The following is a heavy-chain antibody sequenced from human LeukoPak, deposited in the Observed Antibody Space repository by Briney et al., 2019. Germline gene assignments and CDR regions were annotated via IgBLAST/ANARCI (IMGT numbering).Heavy chain of an antibody. V-gene: IGHV3-73*01. D-gene: IGHD3-22*01. Sequence: GGSLRLSXAASGFTFSGSAMHWVRQASGKGLEWVGRIRSKANSYATAYAASVKGRFTISRDDSKNTAYLQMNSLKTEDTAVYYCTRPIGDDYYDSSGYDYWGQGTLVTVSS. CDR2: IRSKANSYAT. CDR3: TRPIGDDYYDSSGYDY. J-gene: IGHJ4*02. CDR1: GFTFSGSA.